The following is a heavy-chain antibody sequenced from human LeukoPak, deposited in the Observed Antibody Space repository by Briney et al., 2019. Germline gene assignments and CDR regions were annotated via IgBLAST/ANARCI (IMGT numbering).Heavy chain of an antibody. D-gene: IGHD3-10*01. J-gene: IGHJ4*02. CDR3: ARDRPTASGTGIFDY. CDR2: ISSSSSYI. Sequence: GGSLRLSCAASGFTFSSYSMNWVRQAPGKGLEWVSSISSSSSYIYYADSVEGRFITSRDNAKKSLYLQMNSLRAEDTAVYYCARDRPTASGTGIFDYWGQGTLVTVSS. V-gene: IGHV3-21*01. CDR1: GFTFSSYS.